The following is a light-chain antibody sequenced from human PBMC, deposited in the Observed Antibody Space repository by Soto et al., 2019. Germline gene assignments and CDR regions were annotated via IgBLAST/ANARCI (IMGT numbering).Light chain of an antibody. Sequence: DIQMTQSPSSLSASVGDRVTITCRASQSISTYLNWYQQKVGKAPKLLIYAASSVQRGVPSRFSGSGSGTDSTLTISRLQREEFVTYYCHQCYSTPRTFGQGTELEIK. V-gene: IGKV1-39*01. J-gene: IGKJ2*02. CDR3: HQCYSTPRT. CDR1: QSISTY. CDR2: AAS.